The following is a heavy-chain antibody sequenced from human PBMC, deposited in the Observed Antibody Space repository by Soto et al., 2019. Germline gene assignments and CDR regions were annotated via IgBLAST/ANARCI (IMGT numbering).Heavy chain of an antibody. Sequence: GSPRLPRSASRFTFSGCAMGLVRQASGEGLEWVSDIIDSGASTYYADSVKGRFTISRDNSKSTLYLQMNSLRPEDSAVYYCARDSIGYSYGWYFDYWGQGTLVTVSS. V-gene: IGHV3-23*01. CDR1: RFTFSGCA. CDR2: IIDSGAST. D-gene: IGHD5-18*01. J-gene: IGHJ4*02. CDR3: ARDSIGYSYGWYFDY.